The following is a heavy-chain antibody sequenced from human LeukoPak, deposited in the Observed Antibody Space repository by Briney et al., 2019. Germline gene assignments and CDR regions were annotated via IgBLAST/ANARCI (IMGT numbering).Heavy chain of an antibody. D-gene: IGHD1-26*01. CDR2: ISGSGGST. V-gene: IGHV3-23*01. J-gene: IGHJ5*02. CDR3: AKDGEIVGAVNWFDP. Sequence: PGGSLRLSCAASGFTFSSYAMSWVRQAPGKGLEWVSAISGSGGSTYYADSVKGRFTISRDNSKNTLYLQMNSLRAEDTAVYYCAKDGEIVGAVNWFDPWGQGTLVTVSS. CDR1: GFTFSSYA.